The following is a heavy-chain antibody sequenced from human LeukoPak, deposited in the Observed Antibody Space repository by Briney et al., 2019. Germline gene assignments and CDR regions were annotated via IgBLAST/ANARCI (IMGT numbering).Heavy chain of an antibody. V-gene: IGHV5-10-1*04. Sequence: GESLKISCKGSGYIFTDYWITWVRQMPGKGLEWMGRIDPSDSYSDYSPAFQGQVTISADKSINTAYLQWSSLKASDTAMYYCASAYSYIHFDYWGQGTLVTVSS. CDR3: ASAYSYIHFDY. CDR2: IDPSDSYS. J-gene: IGHJ4*02. D-gene: IGHD5-18*01. CDR1: GYIFTDYW.